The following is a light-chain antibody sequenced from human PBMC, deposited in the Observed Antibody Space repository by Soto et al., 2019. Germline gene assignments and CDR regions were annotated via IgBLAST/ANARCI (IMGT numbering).Light chain of an antibody. CDR3: QQYETWFRT. V-gene: IGKV3-15*01. CDR1: QSVTTN. CDR2: GAS. Sequence: EMVMTQSPATLSVSPGESATLSCRASQSVTTNLAWYQQKLGQAPRLLIYGASTRATGIPARFNGSGSGTDFTLTISSLQSEDFAIYYCQQYETWFRTFGQGTKVEIK. J-gene: IGKJ1*01.